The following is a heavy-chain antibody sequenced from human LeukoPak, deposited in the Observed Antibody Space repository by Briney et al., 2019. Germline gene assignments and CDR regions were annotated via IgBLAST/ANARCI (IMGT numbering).Heavy chain of an antibody. V-gene: IGHV3-74*01. CDR1: GFTFSSYW. Sequence: GGSLRLSCAASGFTFSSYWMHWVRHAPGKGLVWVSRINSDGSSTIYADSVKGRFTISRDNAKNTLYLQMNSLRAEDTAVYYCARGAHYYDSSSYSPGGAFDIWGQGTMVTVSS. D-gene: IGHD3-22*01. CDR3: ARGAHYYDSSSYSPGGAFDI. CDR2: INSDGSST. J-gene: IGHJ3*02.